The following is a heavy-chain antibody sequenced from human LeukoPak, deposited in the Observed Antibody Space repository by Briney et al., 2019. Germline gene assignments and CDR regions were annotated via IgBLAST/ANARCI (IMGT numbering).Heavy chain of an antibody. CDR2: IYHSGST. CDR1: GYSISSGYY. J-gene: IGHJ4*02. V-gene: IGHV4-38-2*01. D-gene: IGHD3-10*01. Sequence: SETLSLTCAVSGYSISSGYYWGWIRQPPGKGLEWIGSIYHSGSTYYNPSLKSRVTISVDTSKNQFSQKLSSVTAADTAVYYCAKIGYYYGPDYWGQGTLVTVSS. CDR3: AKIGYYYGPDY.